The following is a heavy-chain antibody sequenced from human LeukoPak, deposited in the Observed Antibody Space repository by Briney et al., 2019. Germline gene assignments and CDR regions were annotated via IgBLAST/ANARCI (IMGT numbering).Heavy chain of an antibody. V-gene: IGHV3-73*01. CDR3: TSSGSYLDAFDI. J-gene: IGHJ3*02. D-gene: IGHD1-26*01. CDR2: IRSKANNYAT. Sequence: GGSLRLSCAASGFTFSGSAMHWVRQASGKGLEWVGRIRSKANNYATASAASVKGRFTFSRDDSKNTAYLQMNSLKTEDTAVYYCTSSGSYLDAFDIWGQGTEVTVSS. CDR1: GFTFSGSA.